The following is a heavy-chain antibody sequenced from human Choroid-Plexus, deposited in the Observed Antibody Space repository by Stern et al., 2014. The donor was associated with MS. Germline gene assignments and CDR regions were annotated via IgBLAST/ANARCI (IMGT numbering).Heavy chain of an antibody. Sequence: VQLVESGGGVVQPGRPLRLSCVASGFTFGSCAMHWVRQAPGQGLEWVAGVSYDGSNKYYADSVKGRFTSSRDNSQNTLYMQMSSLRPEDTAVYYCAKDRQYLTYFFDHWGQGSLVTVSS. CDR2: VSYDGSNK. V-gene: IGHV3-30*18. D-gene: IGHD2/OR15-2a*01. CDR3: AKDRQYLTYFFDH. J-gene: IGHJ5*02. CDR1: GFTFGSCA.